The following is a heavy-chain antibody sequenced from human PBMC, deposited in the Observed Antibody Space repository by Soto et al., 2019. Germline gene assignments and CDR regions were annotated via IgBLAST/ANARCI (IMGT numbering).Heavy chain of an antibody. J-gene: IGHJ6*02. CDR3: ARDLGYSYGSSYYYYYGMDV. D-gene: IGHD5-18*01. V-gene: IGHV1-3*01. Sequence: QVQLVQSGAEVKKPGASVKVSCKASGYTFTSYAMHWVRQAPGQRLEWMGWINAGNGNTKYSQKFQGRVTITRDTSASTAYRELSSLRSEDTAVYYCARDLGYSYGSSYYYYYGMDVWGQGTTVTVSS. CDR1: GYTFTSYA. CDR2: INAGNGNT.